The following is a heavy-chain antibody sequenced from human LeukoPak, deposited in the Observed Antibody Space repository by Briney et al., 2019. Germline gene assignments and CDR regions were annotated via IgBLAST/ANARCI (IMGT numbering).Heavy chain of an antibody. CDR3: ARGGLLRYFDWLFADWFDP. CDR2: INPNSGGT. J-gene: IGHJ5*02. D-gene: IGHD3-9*01. V-gene: IGHV1-2*02. Sequence: GASVKVSCKASGYTFTGYYMHWVRQAPGQGLAWMGWINPNSGGTNYAQKFQGRVTMTRDTSISTAYMELSRLRSDGTAVYYCARGGLLRYFDWLFADWFDPWGQGTLVTVSS. CDR1: GYTFTGYY.